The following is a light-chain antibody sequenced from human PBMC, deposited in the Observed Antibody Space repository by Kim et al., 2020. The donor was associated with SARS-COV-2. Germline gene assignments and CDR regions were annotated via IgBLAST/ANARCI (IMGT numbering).Light chain of an antibody. CDR3: KQYGSSPPYT. V-gene: IGKV3-20*01. CDR2: GAS. CDR1: QSVSSSY. Sequence: EIVLTQSPGTLSLSPGERATLSCRASQSVSSSYLAWYQQKPGQAPRLLIYGASNRATGIPDRFSGSGSGTDFTLTISRLEPEDFAVYYCKQYGSSPPYTFGQGTKLEI. J-gene: IGKJ2*01.